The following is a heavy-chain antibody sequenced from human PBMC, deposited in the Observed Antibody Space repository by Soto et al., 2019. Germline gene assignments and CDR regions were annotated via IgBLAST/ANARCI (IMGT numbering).Heavy chain of an antibody. CDR2: IYYSGST. CDR1: GGSISSSSYY. V-gene: IGHV4-39*01. Sequence: PSETLSLTCTVSGGSISSSSYYWGWIRQPPGKGLEWIGSIYYSGSTYYNPSLKSRVTISVDTSKNQFSLKLSSVTAADTAVYSCPRQSTILTGYSGHFDYCGKGTLETVS. CDR3: PRQSTILTGYSGHFDY. J-gene: IGHJ4*02. D-gene: IGHD3-9*01.